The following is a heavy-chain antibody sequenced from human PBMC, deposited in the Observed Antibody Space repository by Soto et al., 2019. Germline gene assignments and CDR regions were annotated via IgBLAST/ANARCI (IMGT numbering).Heavy chain of an antibody. CDR1: GGSISSSSYY. Sequence: QLQLQESGPGLVKPSETLSLTCTVSGGSISSSSYYWGWIRQPPGKGLEWIGSIYYSGSTYYNPSLKSRVTISVDTSKNQFSLKLSSVTAADTAVYYCISTAAGRRGKFDYWGQGTLVTVSS. CDR2: IYYSGST. J-gene: IGHJ4*02. D-gene: IGHD6-13*01. CDR3: ISTAAGRRGKFDY. V-gene: IGHV4-39*01.